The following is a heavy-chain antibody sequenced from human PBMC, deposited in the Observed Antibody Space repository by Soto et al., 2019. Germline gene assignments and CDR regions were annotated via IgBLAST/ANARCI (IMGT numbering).Heavy chain of an antibody. J-gene: IGHJ6*02. CDR1: GFTFSNAW. D-gene: IGHD3-10*01. Sequence: GSLRLSCAASGFTFSNAWMNWVRQAPGKGLEWVGRIKSKTDGGTTDYAAPVKGRFTISRDDSKNTLYLQMNSLKTEDTAVYYCTTELWFGALLWNYYGMDVWGQGTTVTVSS. V-gene: IGHV3-15*07. CDR3: TTELWFGALLWNYYGMDV. CDR2: IKSKTDGGTT.